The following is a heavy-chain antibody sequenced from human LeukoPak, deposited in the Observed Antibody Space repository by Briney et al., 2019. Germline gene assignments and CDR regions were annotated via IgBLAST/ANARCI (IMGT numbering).Heavy chain of an antibody. CDR2: INHSGST. Sequence: PETLSLTCAVYGGSFSGYYWSWIRQPPGKGLEWIGEINHSGSTNYNPSLKSRVTISVDTPKNQFSLKLTSLTAADTAVYYCARGRLYWGQGTLVTVSS. CDR3: ARGRLY. J-gene: IGHJ4*02. D-gene: IGHD6-25*01. CDR1: GGSFSGYY. V-gene: IGHV4-34*01.